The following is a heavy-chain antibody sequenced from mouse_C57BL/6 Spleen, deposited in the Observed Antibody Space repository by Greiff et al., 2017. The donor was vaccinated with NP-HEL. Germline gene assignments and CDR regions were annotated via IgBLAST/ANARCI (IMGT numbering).Heavy chain of an antibody. D-gene: IGHD2-2*01. CDR3: ARQSYYGYDSYAMDY. CDR2: ISGGGGNT. V-gene: IGHV5-9*01. Sequence: EVKLVESGGGLVKPGGSLKLSCAASGFTFSSYTMSWVRQTPEKRLEWVATISGGGGNTYYPDSVKGRFTISRDNAKNTLYLQMSSLRSEDTALYYCARQSYYGYDSYAMDYWGQGTSVTVSS. J-gene: IGHJ4*01. CDR1: GFTFSSYT.